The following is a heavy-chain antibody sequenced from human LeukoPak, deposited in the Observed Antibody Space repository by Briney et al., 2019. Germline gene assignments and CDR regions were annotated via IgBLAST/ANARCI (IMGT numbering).Heavy chain of an antibody. V-gene: IGHV7-4-1*02. CDR1: GYTFTSYA. D-gene: IGHD3-3*01. J-gene: IGHJ6*03. Sequence: ASVKVSCKASGYTFTSYAMNWVRQAPGQGLEWMGWINTNTGNPTYAQGFTGRFVFSLDTSVSTAYLQISSLKAEDTAVYYCARVELRFLEWTGYYYYMDVWGKGTTVTVSS. CDR3: ARVELRFLEWTGYYYYMDV. CDR2: INTNTGNP.